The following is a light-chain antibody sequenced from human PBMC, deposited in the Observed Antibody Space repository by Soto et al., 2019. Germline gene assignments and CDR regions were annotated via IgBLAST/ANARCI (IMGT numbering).Light chain of an antibody. V-gene: IGKV3-15*01. J-gene: IGKJ1*01. CDR3: MQYNKWPLRT. CDR2: DAS. Sequence: EMVMTQSPATLSVSPGERVTLSCRASQSVFSKLAWYQQRPGQAPTLLIFDASARAPGISARFSGSGSGTEFTLTINSLQSEDFGVYFCMQYNKWPLRTFGQGTKVDIK. CDR1: QSVFSK.